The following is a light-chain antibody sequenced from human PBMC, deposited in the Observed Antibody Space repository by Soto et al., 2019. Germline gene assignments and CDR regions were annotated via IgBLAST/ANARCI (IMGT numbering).Light chain of an antibody. J-gene: IGKJ1*01. V-gene: IGKV1-9*01. CDR2: AAS. CDR3: QQLTNYPRT. Sequence: DIQLTQSPSFMSASIGDRVTITCRTSQGISNFLALYQQKPGTAPKLLIYAASTLQSGVPSRFSGSGSGTEFTLTITSLQPEDFATYYCQQLTNYPRTFGQGTKV. CDR1: QGISNF.